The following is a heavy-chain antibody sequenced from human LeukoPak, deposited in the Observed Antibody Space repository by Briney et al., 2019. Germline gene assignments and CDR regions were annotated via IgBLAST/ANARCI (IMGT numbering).Heavy chain of an antibody. V-gene: IGHV3-30-3*01. CDR2: TSSDLNVK. J-gene: IGHJ4*02. CDR1: GFTFRNYV. CDR3: AREGYYGSGSPPSLYFDY. D-gene: IGHD3-10*01. Sequence: GGSLRLSCAASGFTFRNYVIHWVRQAPGKGLEWVAVTSSDLNVKLYADSVKGRFTISRDNPRSTLYLQVNSLRPEDTAIYYCAREGYYGSGSPPSLYFDYWGQGTLVTVSS.